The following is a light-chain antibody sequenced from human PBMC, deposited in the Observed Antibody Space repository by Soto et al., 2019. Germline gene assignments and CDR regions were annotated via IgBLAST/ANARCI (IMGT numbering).Light chain of an antibody. CDR3: QQYNNWPLT. CDR2: GAS. CDR1: QSVSNN. V-gene: IGKV3D-15*01. J-gene: IGKJ5*01. Sequence: EIVTTKGPTILPESPGERATFSCRASQSVSNNLAWYQQKPGQAPRLLIYGASTRATGIPVRFSGSGSGTEFTLTISSLQSEDFAVYYCQQYNNWPLTFGQGTRLEI.